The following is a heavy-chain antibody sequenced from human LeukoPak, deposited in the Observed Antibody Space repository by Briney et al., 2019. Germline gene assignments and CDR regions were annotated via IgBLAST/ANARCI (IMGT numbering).Heavy chain of an antibody. CDR3: ARRPRWGFLDLWSFDY. CDR1: GGSFSGYY. V-gene: IGHV4-34*01. CDR2: INHSGST. J-gene: IGHJ4*02. D-gene: IGHD3/OR15-3a*01. Sequence: SETLSLTCAVYGGSFSGYYWSWIRQPPGKGLEWIGEINHSGSTNYNPSLKSRVTISVDTSKNQFSLKLSSVTAADTAVYYCARRPRWGFLDLWSFDYWGQGTLVTVSS.